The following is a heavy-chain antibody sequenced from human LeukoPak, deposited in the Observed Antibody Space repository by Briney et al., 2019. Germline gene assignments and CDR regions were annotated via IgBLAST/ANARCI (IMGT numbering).Heavy chain of an antibody. Sequence: GGSLRLSCAASGFTFSSYWMSWVRQAPVKGLEWVANIKQDGSEKYYVDSVKGRFTISRDNAKNSLYLQMNSLRAEDTAVYYCARSYSSSWYHYWGQGTLVTVSS. D-gene: IGHD6-13*01. J-gene: IGHJ4*02. CDR2: IKQDGSEK. CDR1: GFTFSSYW. V-gene: IGHV3-7*01. CDR3: ARSYSSSWYHY.